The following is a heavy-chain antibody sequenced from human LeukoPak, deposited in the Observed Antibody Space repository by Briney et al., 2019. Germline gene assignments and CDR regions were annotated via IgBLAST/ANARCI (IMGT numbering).Heavy chain of an antibody. CDR1: GFTFDDYA. CDR2: ISWNSGSI. D-gene: IGHD3-16*02. Sequence: GRSLRLSCAASGFTFDDYAMHWVRQAPGKGLEWVSGISWNSGSIGYADSVKGRFTISRDNSKNTLYLQMNSLRAEDTAVYYCARDPSTPKPAFMITFGGVIDYFDYWGQGTLVTVSS. J-gene: IGHJ4*02. CDR3: ARDPSTPKPAFMITFGGVIDYFDY. V-gene: IGHV3-9*01.